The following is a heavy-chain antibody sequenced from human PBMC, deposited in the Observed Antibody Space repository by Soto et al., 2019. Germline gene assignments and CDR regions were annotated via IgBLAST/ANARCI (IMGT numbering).Heavy chain of an antibody. CDR2: ISSDGGLQ. J-gene: IGHJ4*02. Sequence: ESGGGVVQPGGSLRLSCSPSGFTFSSHSMHWFRQAPGRGLEWVAVISSDGGLQFYADSVRGRFTISRDNSKNTLYLQMNSLRDEDTALYYCAREVVTTQGFFDNWGQGILVAVSS. V-gene: IGHV3-30-3*01. CDR1: GFTFSSHS. D-gene: IGHD1-1*01. CDR3: AREVVTTQGFFDN.